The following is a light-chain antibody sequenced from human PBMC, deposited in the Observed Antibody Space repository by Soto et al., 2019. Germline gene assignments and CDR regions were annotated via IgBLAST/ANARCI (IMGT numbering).Light chain of an antibody. CDR3: TSYTISSTLRYV. J-gene: IGLJ1*01. CDR2: DVS. CDR1: SSDVGAYKY. V-gene: IGLV2-14*01. Sequence: QSALTQSASVSGSPGQSITIACTGTSSDVGAYKYVSWYQQHPGKAPRLMMYDVSNRPSGVSTRFSGSKSGNTASLTISGLQAEGEADYYCTSYTISSTLRYVFGTGTKLTVL.